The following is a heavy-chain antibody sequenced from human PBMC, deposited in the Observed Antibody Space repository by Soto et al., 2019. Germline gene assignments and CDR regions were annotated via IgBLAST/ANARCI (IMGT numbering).Heavy chain of an antibody. CDR2: ISAYNGNT. V-gene: IGHV1-18*04. D-gene: IGHD6-6*01. CDR3: ARAAGSSSSEDYYYYGMDV. J-gene: IGHJ6*02. CDR1: GYTFTSYG. Sequence: GASVKVSCKASGYTFTSYGMSWVRQAPGQGLEWMGWISAYNGNTNYAQKLQGRVTMTTDTSTSTAYMELRSLRSDDTAVYYCARAAGSSSSEDYYYYGMDVWGQGTTVTVSS.